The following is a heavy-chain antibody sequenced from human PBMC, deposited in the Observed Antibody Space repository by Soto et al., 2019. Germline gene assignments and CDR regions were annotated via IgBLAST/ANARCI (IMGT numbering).Heavy chain of an antibody. CDR3: AKGGGFYFQPDY. J-gene: IGHJ4*02. D-gene: IGHD1-26*01. CDR1: GFTFGNYG. CDR2: ISYDGSNK. Sequence: QVQLVESGGGVVQPGRSLRLSCAGSGFTFGNYGMHWVRQAPGKGLEWVALISYDGSNKYYVDSVKGRFTISRDNSKNTHYLEMNSLRPEDTAVYYCAKGGGFYFQPDYWGQGTLVTVSS. V-gene: IGHV3-30*18.